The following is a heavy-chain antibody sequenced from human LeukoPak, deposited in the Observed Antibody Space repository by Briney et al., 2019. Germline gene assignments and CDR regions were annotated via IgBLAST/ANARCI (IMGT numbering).Heavy chain of an antibody. V-gene: IGHV1-69*04. D-gene: IGHD2-2*01. CDR2: IIPIFGIA. J-gene: IGHJ6*02. Sequence: GASVKVSCKASGGTFSSYAISWVRQAPGQGLKWMGRIIPIFGIANYAQKFQGRVTITADKSTSTDYMELSSLRSEDTAVYYCASERDQLLLRYYYYYYGMDVWGQGTTVTVSS. CDR3: ASERDQLLLRYYYYYYGMDV. CDR1: GGTFSSYA.